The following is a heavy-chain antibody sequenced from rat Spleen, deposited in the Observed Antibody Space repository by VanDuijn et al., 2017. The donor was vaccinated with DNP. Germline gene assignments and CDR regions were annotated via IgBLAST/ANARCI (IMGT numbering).Heavy chain of an antibody. D-gene: IGHD1-11*01. CDR3: ARIGLDTEGIDYFDY. V-gene: IGHV5-25*01. CDR2: ISTGGGNT. CDR1: GFTFSDYY. J-gene: IGHJ2*01. Sequence: EVQLVESDGGLVQPGRSLKLSCAASGFTFSDYYMAWVRQAPTKGLEWVATISTGGGNTYYRDSVKGRFTISRDNAKSTLYLQMDSLRSEDTATYYCARIGLDTEGIDYFDYWGQGVMVTVSS.